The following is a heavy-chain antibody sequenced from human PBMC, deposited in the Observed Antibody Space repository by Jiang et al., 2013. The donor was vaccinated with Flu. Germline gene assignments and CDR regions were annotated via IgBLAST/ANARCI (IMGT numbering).Heavy chain of an antibody. CDR3: ARGNYDFMWEDYYYYYGMDV. CDR1: GGSISSSSYY. V-gene: IGHV4-39*07. J-gene: IGHJ6*02. D-gene: IGHD3-3*01. CDR2: IYYSGST. Sequence: SETLSLTCTVSGGSISSSSYYWGWIRQPPGKGLEWIGSIYYSGSTYYNPSLKSRVTISVDTSKNQFSLKLSSVTAADTAVYYCARGNYDFMWEDYYYYYGMDVWGQGTTVTVSS.